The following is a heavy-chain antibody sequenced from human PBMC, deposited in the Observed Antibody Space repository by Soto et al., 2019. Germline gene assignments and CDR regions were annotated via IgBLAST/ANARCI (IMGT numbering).Heavy chain of an antibody. CDR3: ARDRCDSGGYYSRFHY. CDR1: GYTFTMFG. Sequence: QVQLIQSGAEVQKPGASVKVSCMASGYTFTMFGFSWVRQAPGQGLEWMGWIGVQDGDTRYAQKFQGSVNLTTDASTSTAYTELGSLTSDDTAVYYCARDRCDSGGYYSRFHYLCQGTLVTVSS. CDR2: IGVQDGDT. J-gene: IGHJ4*02. V-gene: IGHV1-18*04. D-gene: IGHD3-22*01.